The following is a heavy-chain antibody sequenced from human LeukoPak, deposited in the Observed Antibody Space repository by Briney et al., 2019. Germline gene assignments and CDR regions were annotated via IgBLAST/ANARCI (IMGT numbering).Heavy chain of an antibody. CDR2: IYYSGST. CDR3: ARVYDYFDY. D-gene: IGHD5/OR15-5a*01. V-gene: IGHV4-61*01. Sequence: PSETLSLTCTVSGGSVSSGSYYWSWIRQPPGKGLEWIGYIYYSGSTNYNPSLKSRVTISVDTSKNQFSLKLSSVTAADTAVYYCARVYDYFDYWGQGTLVTVSS. CDR1: GGSVSSGSYY. J-gene: IGHJ4*02.